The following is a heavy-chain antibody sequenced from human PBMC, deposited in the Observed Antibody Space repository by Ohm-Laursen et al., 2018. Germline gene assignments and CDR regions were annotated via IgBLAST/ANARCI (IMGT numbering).Heavy chain of an antibody. Sequence: TLSLTYTVSGASISTHYWSWIRQPAGKGLDWIGRIYASGSTNYNPSLESRVTISADTSKNQFSLRLTSVTAADTAVYYCARQDSGDYYFDYWGQGTLVTVSS. V-gene: IGHV4-4*07. J-gene: IGHJ4*02. CDR2: IYASGST. CDR1: GASISTHY. CDR3: ARQDSGDYYFDY. D-gene: IGHD4-17*01.